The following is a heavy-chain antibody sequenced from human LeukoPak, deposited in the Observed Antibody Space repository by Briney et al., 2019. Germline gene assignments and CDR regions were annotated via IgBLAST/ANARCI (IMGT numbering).Heavy chain of an antibody. CDR2: ISGSGGGDST. CDR3: ARDRGSYGRHFDY. CDR1: GFTFSIYA. Sequence: GGSLRLSCAASGFTFSIYAMSWVRQAPGKGLEWVSSISGSGGGDSTYYADSVKGRFTVSRDSSKNTLYLQMNSLRAEDTAVYYCARDRGSYGRHFDYWGQGTLVTVSS. J-gene: IGHJ4*02. V-gene: IGHV3-23*01. D-gene: IGHD1-26*01.